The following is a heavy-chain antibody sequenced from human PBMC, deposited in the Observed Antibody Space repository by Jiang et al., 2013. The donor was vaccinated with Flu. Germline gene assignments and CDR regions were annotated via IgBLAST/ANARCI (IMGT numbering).Heavy chain of an antibody. V-gene: IGHV3-49*03. CDR3: TRDLVRDIILIPATYFDF. J-gene: IGHJ4*02. D-gene: IGHD2-2*01. CDR2: IRNKLYRGTT. CDR1: GFTFGDYA. Sequence: VQLLESGGGLVQPGRSLRLSCTASGFTFGDYAVSWLRQAPGKGLEWVGFIRNKLYRGTTDYAASVKGRFTISRDDSKSIAYLQMSSLKTEDTAVYYCTRDLVRDIILIPATYFDFWGQGRPGHRLL.